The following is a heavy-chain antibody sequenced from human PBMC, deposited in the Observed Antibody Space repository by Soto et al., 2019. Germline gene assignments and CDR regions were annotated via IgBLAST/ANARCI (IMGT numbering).Heavy chain of an antibody. CDR3: ARAKEYTSSSGMDV. D-gene: IGHD6-6*01. J-gene: IGHJ6*02. Sequence: PSQTLSLTCAISGDSVSSNRAAWNWIRQSPSRGLEWLGRTYYRSKWYNDYAVSVKSRIIINPDTSKNQFSLHLNSVTPEDTAVYYCARAKEYTSSSGMDVWGQGTTVTVSS. CDR2: TYYRSKWYN. CDR1: GDSVSSNRAA. V-gene: IGHV6-1*01.